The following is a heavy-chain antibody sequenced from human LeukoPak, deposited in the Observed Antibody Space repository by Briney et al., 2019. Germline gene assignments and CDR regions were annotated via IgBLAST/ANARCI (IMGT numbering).Heavy chain of an antibody. D-gene: IGHD6-13*01. CDR3: ASYSSSWYWFDP. CDR1: GGSISSGGYY. V-gene: IGHV4-31*03. CDR2: TYYSGST. Sequence: SQTLSLTCTVSGGSISSGGYYWSWIRQHPRKGLEWIGYTYYSGSTYYNPSLKSRVTISVDTSKNQFSLKLSSVTAADTAVYYCASYSSSWYWFDPWGQGTLVTVSS. J-gene: IGHJ5*02.